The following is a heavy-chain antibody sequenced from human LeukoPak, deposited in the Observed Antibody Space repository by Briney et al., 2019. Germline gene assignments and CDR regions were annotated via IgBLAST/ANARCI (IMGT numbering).Heavy chain of an antibody. J-gene: IGHJ4*02. Sequence: PSETLSLTCTVSGGSISSYYWSWIRQPPGEGLEWIGSIYYSEITYYSPSLKSRVTISVDTSRNQFSLKLSSVTAADTAVYYCARHPGYWGQGTLVTVSS. CDR3: ARHPGY. CDR2: IYYSEIT. CDR1: GGSISSYY. V-gene: IGHV4-39*01.